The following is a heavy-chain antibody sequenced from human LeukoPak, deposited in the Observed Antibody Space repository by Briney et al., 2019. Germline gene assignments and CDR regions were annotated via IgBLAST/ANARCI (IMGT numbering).Heavy chain of an antibody. Sequence: SETLSLTCTVSGGSISSYYWSWIRQPPGKGLEWIGYIYYSGITNYTPSLKSRVTISVDTSKNQFSLKLSSVTAADTAVYYCAKDYGYDYVWGSSSGYFDYWGQGTLVTVSS. CDR3: AKDYGYDYVWGSSSGYFDY. J-gene: IGHJ4*02. CDR1: GGSISSYY. D-gene: IGHD3-16*01. V-gene: IGHV4-59*12. CDR2: IYYSGIT.